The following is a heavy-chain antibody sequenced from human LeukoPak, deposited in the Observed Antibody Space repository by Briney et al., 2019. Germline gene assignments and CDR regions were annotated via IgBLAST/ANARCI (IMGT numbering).Heavy chain of an antibody. V-gene: IGHV1-24*01. D-gene: IGHD2-2*01. CDR2: FDPEDGET. CDR1: GYTLTKLS. J-gene: IGHJ4*02. Sequence: GASXKVSCKVSGYTLTKLSMHWVRQAPGKGLEWMGGFDPEDGETIYAQKFQGRVTMTEDTSTDTAYMELSSLRSEDTAVYYCATSALGYCSSTSCHRDYWGQGTLVTVSS. CDR3: ATSALGYCSSTSCHRDY.